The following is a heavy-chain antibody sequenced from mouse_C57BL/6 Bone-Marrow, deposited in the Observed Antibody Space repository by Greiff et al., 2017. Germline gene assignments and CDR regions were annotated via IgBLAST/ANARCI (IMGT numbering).Heavy chain of an antibody. D-gene: IGHD2-3*01. CDR3: ARRSLCDGYYGFFPD. CDR2: IYPRDGST. V-gene: IGHV1-78*01. CDR1: GYTFTDHT. J-gene: IGHJ2*01. Sequence: VQLQESDAELVQPGASVKISCKVSGYTFTDHTIHWMKQRPEQGLEWIGYIYPRDGSTKYNEKFKGKATLTADKSSRTAYMQLNSLTSDDPAVYFCARRSLCDGYYGFFPDWGQGTTLTVSS.